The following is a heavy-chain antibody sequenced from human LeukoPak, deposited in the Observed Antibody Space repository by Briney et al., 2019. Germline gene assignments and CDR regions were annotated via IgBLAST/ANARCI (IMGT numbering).Heavy chain of an antibody. CDR1: GGTFSSYA. D-gene: IGHD5-12*01. CDR2: IIPIFGTA. CDR3: ARDFVATIAFWSGYYYMDV. J-gene: IGHJ6*03. V-gene: IGHV1-69*06. Sequence: GASVKVSCKASGGTFSSYAISWVRQAPGQGLEWMGGIIPIFGTANYAQKFQGRVTITADKSTSTAYMERSSLRSDDTAVYYCARDFVATIAFWSGYYYMDVWGKGTTVTVSS.